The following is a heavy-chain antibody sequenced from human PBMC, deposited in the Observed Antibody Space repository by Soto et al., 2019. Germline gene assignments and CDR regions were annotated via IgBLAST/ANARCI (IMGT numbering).Heavy chain of an antibody. V-gene: IGHV1-18*01. D-gene: IGHD2-2*01. CDR3: ARDSCSSTSCFNYYYYGMDV. J-gene: IGHJ6*02. Sequence: GASVKVSCKASGYTFTSYGISWVRQAPGQGLEWMGWISAYNGNTNYAQKLQGRVTMTTGTSTSTAYMELRSLRSDDTAVYYCARDSCSSTSCFNYYYYGMDVWGQGTTVTVS. CDR1: GYTFTSYG. CDR2: ISAYNGNT.